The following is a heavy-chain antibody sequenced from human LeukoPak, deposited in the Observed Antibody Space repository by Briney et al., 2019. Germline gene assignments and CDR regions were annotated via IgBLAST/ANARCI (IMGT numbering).Heavy chain of an antibody. D-gene: IGHD1-26*01. CDR1: GFTFGDYA. V-gene: IGHV3-30*02. CDR3: AKDGDTMSGTYYYDMDV. CDR2: IRYDGSNK. Sequence: GGSLRLSCTASGFTFGDYAMSWVRQAPGKGLEWVAFIRYDGSNKYYADSVKGRFTISRDNSKNTLYLQMNSLRGEDTAVYYCAKDGDTMSGTYYYDMDVWGKGTTVTIS. J-gene: IGHJ6*03.